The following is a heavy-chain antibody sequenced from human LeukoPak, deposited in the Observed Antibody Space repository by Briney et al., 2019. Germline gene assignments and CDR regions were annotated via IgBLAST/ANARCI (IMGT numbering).Heavy chain of an antibody. CDR1: GFTFTSYG. V-gene: IGHV3-23*01. CDR2: ISASGAGT. D-gene: IGHD2-15*01. J-gene: IGHJ4*02. Sequence: GGSLRLSCAASGFTFTSYGMSWVRQAPGKGLEWVSAISASGAGTYYADSVKGRFTISRDNSKNTLYVQMNSLRAEDTAVYYCARDRGDCSATSCQSDYFDYWGQGTLVTVSS. CDR3: ARDRGDCSATSCQSDYFDY.